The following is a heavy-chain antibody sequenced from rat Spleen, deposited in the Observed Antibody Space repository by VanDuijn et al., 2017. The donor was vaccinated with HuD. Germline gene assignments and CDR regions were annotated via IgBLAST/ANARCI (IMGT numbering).Heavy chain of an antibody. CDR2: VIYDGSTT. Sequence: EVQLVESGGGLVQPGRSLKFSCAASGFTFSDYAMAWVRQAPEKGLEWVATVIYDGSTTYYRDSVKGRFTISRDNAKTTLYLQIDSLRSEDTATYYCTRHYFNDGPFDFWGHGVMVTVSS. CDR3: TRHYFNDGPFDF. V-gene: IGHV5-17*01. CDR1: GFTFSDYA. D-gene: IGHD1-12*02. J-gene: IGHJ2*01.